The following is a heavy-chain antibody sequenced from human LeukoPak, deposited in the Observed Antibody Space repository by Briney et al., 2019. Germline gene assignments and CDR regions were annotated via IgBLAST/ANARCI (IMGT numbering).Heavy chain of an antibody. Sequence: ASVKVSCKASGYTFTGYYMHWVRQAPGQGLEWMGWINPNSGGTNYAQKFQGRVTMTRDTSISTAYMELSRLRSDDTAVYYCARAGGPDSELKYYYYYMDVWGKGTTVTISS. CDR2: INPNSGGT. V-gene: IGHV1-2*02. J-gene: IGHJ6*03. CDR3: ARAGGPDSELKYYYYYMDV. CDR1: GYTFTGYY. D-gene: IGHD1-7*01.